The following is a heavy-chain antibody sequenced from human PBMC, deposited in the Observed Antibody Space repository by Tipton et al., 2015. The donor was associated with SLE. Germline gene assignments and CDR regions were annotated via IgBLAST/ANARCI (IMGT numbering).Heavy chain of an antibody. Sequence: SGFTFSSYWMSWVRQAPGKGLEWVANIKQDGSEKYYVDSVKGRFTISRDNAKNSLYLQMNSLRAEDTAVYYCAGSGYFGAFDYWGQGTLVTVSS. D-gene: IGHD3-22*01. CDR3: AGSGYFGAFDY. CDR1: GFTFSSYW. CDR2: IKQDGSEK. V-gene: IGHV3-7*01. J-gene: IGHJ4*02.